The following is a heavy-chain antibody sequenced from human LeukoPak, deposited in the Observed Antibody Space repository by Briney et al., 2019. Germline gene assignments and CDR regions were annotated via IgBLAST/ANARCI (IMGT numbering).Heavy chain of an antibody. J-gene: IGHJ4*02. CDR2: IFPGDSDT. V-gene: IGHV5-51*01. Sequence: GESLKISCKGSEYSFTTHWIGWVRQMPGKDLDWMGIIFPGDSDTTYSPSFQGQVTISADKSTSTAYLQWNSLKASDTAIYYCATSESQTRFDYWGQGTLVTVSS. D-gene: IGHD1/OR15-1a*01. CDR1: EYSFTTHW. CDR3: ATSESQTRFDY.